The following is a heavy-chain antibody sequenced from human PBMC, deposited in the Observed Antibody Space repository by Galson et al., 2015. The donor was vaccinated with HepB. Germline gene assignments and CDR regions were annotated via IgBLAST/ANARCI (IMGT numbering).Heavy chain of an antibody. V-gene: IGHV3-7*03. CDR1: GFIFSGHW. J-gene: IGHJ4*02. D-gene: IGHD6-19*01. Sequence: SLRLSCAASGFIFSGHWMSWVRQAPGKGLEWVATIKEDGSEKSYVDSVKGRFSISRDNAKNSLYLQMNSLRVEDTAVFYCANSSAWLFDSWGQGTLVTVSS. CDR3: ANSSAWLFDS. CDR2: IKEDGSEK.